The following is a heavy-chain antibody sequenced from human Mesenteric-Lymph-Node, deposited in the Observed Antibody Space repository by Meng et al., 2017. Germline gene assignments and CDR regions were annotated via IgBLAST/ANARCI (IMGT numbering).Heavy chain of an antibody. D-gene: IGHD4-17*01. CDR3: ARGPTTYFDY. J-gene: IGHJ4*02. CDR1: GDSISSDIW. V-gene: IGHV4-30-4*01. Sequence: QLQVQVAGPGVVKPSETLSLTCTVSGDSISSDIWWSWVRQHPGKGLEWIVYIYYSGSTYYNPSLKSRVTISVDTSKNQFSLKLSSVTAADTAAYYCARGPTTYFDYWGQGTLVTVSS. CDR2: IYYSGST.